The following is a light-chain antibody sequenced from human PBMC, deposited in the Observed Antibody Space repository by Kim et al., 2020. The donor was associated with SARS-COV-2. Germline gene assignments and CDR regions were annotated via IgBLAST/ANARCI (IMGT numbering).Light chain of an antibody. V-gene: IGLV3-21*04. CDR1: SIGSNS. J-gene: IGLJ3*02. CDR2: YDS. Sequence: SYELTQPPSVSVAPGKTARITCGGDSIGSNSVHWYRQKPGQAPVLVMYYDSDRPSGIPERFSASKSGSTATLTISRVEAGDEADYYCQVWDRSSDNWVFGGGTKVTVL. CDR3: QVWDRSSDNWV.